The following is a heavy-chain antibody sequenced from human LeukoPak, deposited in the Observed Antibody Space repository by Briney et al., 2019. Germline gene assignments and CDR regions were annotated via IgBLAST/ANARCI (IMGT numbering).Heavy chain of an antibody. J-gene: IGHJ4*02. CDR1: GGSISSSNW. V-gene: IGHV4-4*02. CDR2: IYHSGST. CDR3: ARRNGYYDSSGYRY. D-gene: IGHD3-22*01. Sequence: SETLSLTCAVSGGSISSSNWWSWVRQSPGKGLEWIGEIYHSGSTNYNPSLKSRVTISVDKSKNQFSLKLSSVTAADTAVYYCARRNGYYDSSGYRYWGQGTLVTVSS.